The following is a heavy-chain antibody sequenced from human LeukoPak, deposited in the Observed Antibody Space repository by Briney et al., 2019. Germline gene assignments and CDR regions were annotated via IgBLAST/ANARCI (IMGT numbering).Heavy chain of an antibody. V-gene: IGHV4-4*02. CDR3: AREIRNCSGGSCYSRGYDY. CDR1: GGSISSSNW. D-gene: IGHD2-15*01. J-gene: IGHJ4*02. Sequence: SETLSLTCAVSGGSISSSNWRCWLRPPPGKGLEWAGEIYHSGSTYYNPSLKSRVTISVDKSKNKLSLQMSSVTAADTAVYYCAREIRNCSGGSCYSRGYDYWGQGTLVTVSS. CDR2: IYHSGST.